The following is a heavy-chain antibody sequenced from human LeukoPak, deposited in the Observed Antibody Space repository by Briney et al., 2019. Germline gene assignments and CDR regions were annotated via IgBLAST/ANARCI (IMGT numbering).Heavy chain of an antibody. V-gene: IGHV1-46*01. CDR2: INPSGGST. J-gene: IGHJ5*02. D-gene: IGHD3-10*01. CDR3: AREGYYGSGSYAWFDP. Sequence: ASVKVSCKASGYTFTSYYMHWVRQAPGQGLEWMGIINPSGGSTSYAQKFQGRVTMTRDMSTSTVYMELSSLRSEDTAVYYCAREGYYGSGSYAWFDPWGQGTLVTVSS. CDR1: GYTFTSYY.